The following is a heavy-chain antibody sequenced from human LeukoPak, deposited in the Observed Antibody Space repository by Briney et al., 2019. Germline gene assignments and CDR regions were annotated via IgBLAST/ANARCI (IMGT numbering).Heavy chain of an antibody. CDR1: TDFFSSHY. Sequence: SETLSLTCAVSTDFFSSHYWTWIRQPPGKGLEWIGYISYIGSTNYNPSLKSRVTISIDTSKNQFSLKLSSVTAADTAVYYCARDVVTVTKGFDIWGQGTMVTVSS. D-gene: IGHD4-17*01. CDR2: ISYIGST. V-gene: IGHV4-59*11. CDR3: ARDVVTVTKGFDI. J-gene: IGHJ3*02.